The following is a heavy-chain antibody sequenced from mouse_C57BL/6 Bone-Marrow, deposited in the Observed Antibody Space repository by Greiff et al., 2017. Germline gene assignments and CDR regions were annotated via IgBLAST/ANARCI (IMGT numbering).Heavy chain of an antibody. CDR3: ARAPDFYYFDY. J-gene: IGHJ2*01. CDR2: ISSGGSYT. V-gene: IGHV5-6*01. CDR1: GFTFSSYG. Sequence: EVMLVESGGDLVKPGGSLKLSCAASGFTFSSYGMSWVRQTPDKRLEWVATISSGGSYTYYPDSVKGRFTISRDNAKNTLYLQMSSLKSEDTAMYYCARAPDFYYFDYWGQGTTLTVSS.